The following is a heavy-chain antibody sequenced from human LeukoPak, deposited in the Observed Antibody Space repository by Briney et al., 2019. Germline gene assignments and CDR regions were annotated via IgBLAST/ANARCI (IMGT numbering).Heavy chain of an antibody. V-gene: IGHV3-33*01. CDR1: GFTFSTHG. CDR2: IWYDGSNK. CDR3: ARDLHGSPDW. D-gene: IGHD2-2*03. Sequence: GGSLRLSCAASGFTFSTHGMYWVRQAPGKGLGWVAVIWYDGSNKYYADSVEGRFTISRDNSENTLYLQMNSLRAEDTAVYYCARDLHGSPDWWGQGTLVTVSS. J-gene: IGHJ4*02.